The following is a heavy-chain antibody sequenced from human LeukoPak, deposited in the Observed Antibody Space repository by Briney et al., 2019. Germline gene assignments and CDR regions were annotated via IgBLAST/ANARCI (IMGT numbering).Heavy chain of an antibody. CDR3: ARNGGYSYGWSIDY. CDR2: ICYSGST. J-gene: IGHJ4*02. D-gene: IGHD5-18*01. CDR1: GGSISSYY. Sequence: SETLSLTCTVSGGSISSYYWSWIRQPPGKGLEWIGYICYSGSTNYNPSLKSRVTISVDTSKNQFSLKLSSVTAADTAVYYCARNGGYSYGWSIDYWGQGTLVTVSS. V-gene: IGHV4-59*01.